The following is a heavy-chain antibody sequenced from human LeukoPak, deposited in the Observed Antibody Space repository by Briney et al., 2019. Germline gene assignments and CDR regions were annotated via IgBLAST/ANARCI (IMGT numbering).Heavy chain of an antibody. D-gene: IGHD3-10*01. CDR3: AKDLIRDRWFGES. J-gene: IGHJ5*02. CDR2: IYYSGST. CDR1: GGSISSYY. Sequence: SETLSLTCTVSGGSISSYYWSWIRQPPGKGLEWIGYIYYSGSTNYNPSLKSRVTISVDTSKNQFSLKLSSVTAADTAVYYCAKDLIRDRWFGESWGQGTLVTVSS. V-gene: IGHV4-59*12.